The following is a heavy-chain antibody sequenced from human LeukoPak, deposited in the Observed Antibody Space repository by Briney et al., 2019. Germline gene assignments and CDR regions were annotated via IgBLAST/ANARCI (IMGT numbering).Heavy chain of an antibody. J-gene: IGHJ4*02. Sequence: GGSLRLSCAASGFTFNSYAVHWVRRAPGKGLEWVAVISYDGSINFYAASVKGRFTISRDNSKNTLYLQMNSLRPEDTALYFCARDRRYCGGGSCYFDYFFDYWGQGTLVTVSS. CDR2: ISYDGSIN. V-gene: IGHV3-30-3*01. CDR3: ARDRRYCGGGSCYFDYFFDY. D-gene: IGHD2-15*01. CDR1: GFTFNSYA.